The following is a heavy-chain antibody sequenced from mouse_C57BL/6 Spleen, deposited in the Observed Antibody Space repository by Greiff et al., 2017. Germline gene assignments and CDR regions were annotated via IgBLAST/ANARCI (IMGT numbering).Heavy chain of an antibody. CDR2: IDPEDGET. V-gene: IGHV14-2*01. D-gene: IGHD1-1*01. CDR1: GFNIKDYY. J-gene: IGHJ4*01. Sequence: EVKLMESGAELVKPGASVKLSCTASGFNIKDYYMHWVKQRTEQGLEWIGRIDPEDGETKYAPKFKGKATITADTSSNTAYLQLSSLTSEDTAVXSCSRGGHLRDYYAMDYWGQGTSVTVSS. CDR3: SRGGHLRDYYAMDY.